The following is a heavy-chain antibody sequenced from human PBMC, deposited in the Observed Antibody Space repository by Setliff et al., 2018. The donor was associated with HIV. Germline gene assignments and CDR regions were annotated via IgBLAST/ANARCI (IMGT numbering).Heavy chain of an antibody. CDR2: FDPEDGET. CDR3: ATDPGYSSTWYSESFQH. V-gene: IGHV1-24*01. CDR1: GYALTELS. J-gene: IGHJ1*01. D-gene: IGHD6-13*01. Sequence: ASVKVSCKISGYALTELSIHWVRQAPGKGLEWMANFDPEDGETFYAQKFQGRLTMTEDTSTDTAYMELSSLRSDDTAMYYCATDPGYSSTWYSESFQHWGQGTAVTVSS.